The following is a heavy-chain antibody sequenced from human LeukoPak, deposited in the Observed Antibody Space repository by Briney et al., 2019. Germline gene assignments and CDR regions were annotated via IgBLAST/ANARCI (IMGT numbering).Heavy chain of an antibody. CDR3: ARRSNPPGRIDH. Sequence: GGSLRLSCAASGFTFSSYSMNWVRRAPGKGLEWVAFIRYDGSNKYYADSVKGRFTISRDNSKNTMYLQMNSLKGEDTAVYYCARRSNPPGRIDHWGQGTLVTVSS. J-gene: IGHJ4*02. CDR2: IRYDGSNK. CDR1: GFTFSSYS. D-gene: IGHD1-14*01. V-gene: IGHV3-33*08.